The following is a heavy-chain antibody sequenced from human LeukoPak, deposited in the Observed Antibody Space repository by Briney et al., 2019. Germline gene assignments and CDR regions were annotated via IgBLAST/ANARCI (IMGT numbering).Heavy chain of an antibody. J-gene: IGHJ4*02. CDR1: GFSFDTYS. CDR2: ISSSSSTK. CDR3: ARTVPEFDY. Sequence: GGSLRLSCSGSGFSFDTYSMNWVRQAPGKGLEWVSYISSSSSTKYYADSVKGRFTISRDNAKNSLYLQMNSLRDEDTAVYYCARTVPEFDYWGQGTLVTVSS. V-gene: IGHV3-48*02. D-gene: IGHD3-10*01.